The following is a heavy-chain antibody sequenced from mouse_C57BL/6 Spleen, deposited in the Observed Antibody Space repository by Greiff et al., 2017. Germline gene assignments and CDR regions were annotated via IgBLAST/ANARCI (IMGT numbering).Heavy chain of an antibody. Sequence: EVQLLESEGGLVQPGSSLKLSCAASGFTFSDYYMAWVRQVPEKGLEWVANINYDGSSTYYLDSLKSRFIISRDNAKNILYLQMSSLKSEDTATYYCARGGGYYGNFDVWGTGTPVTVSS. J-gene: IGHJ1*03. CDR3: ARGGGYYGNFDV. D-gene: IGHD1-1*02. CDR2: INYDGSST. V-gene: IGHV5-16*01. CDR1: GFTFSDYY.